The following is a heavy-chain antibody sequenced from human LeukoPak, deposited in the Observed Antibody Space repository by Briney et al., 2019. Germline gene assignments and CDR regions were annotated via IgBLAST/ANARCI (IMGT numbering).Heavy chain of an antibody. CDR1: GYTFTSYD. Sequence: ASETVSRKSSGYTFTSYDINWVRQATGPGLEWMGWMNPNSGNTGYAQKFQGRVTMTRNTSISTAYMELSSLISEDTAVYYCARYDFWSCYPDYWGQGTLVTVSS. CDR3: ARYDFWSCYPDY. CDR2: MNPNSGNT. D-gene: IGHD3-3*01. V-gene: IGHV1-8*01. J-gene: IGHJ4*02.